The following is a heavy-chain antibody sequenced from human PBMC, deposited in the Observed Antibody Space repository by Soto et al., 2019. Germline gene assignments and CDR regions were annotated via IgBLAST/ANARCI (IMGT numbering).Heavy chain of an antibody. J-gene: IGHJ4*02. Sequence: QVQLQESGPGLVKPSETLSLTCTVSGGSISSYYWSWIRQPPGKGLEWIGYIYYSGSTNYNPSLKSRVTISVDTSKNQFSLKLSSGTAADTAVYYCARGLEKRGGEDYWGQGTLVTVSS. CDR2: IYYSGST. D-gene: IGHD3-16*01. V-gene: IGHV4-59*01. CDR1: GGSISSYY. CDR3: ARGLEKRGGEDY.